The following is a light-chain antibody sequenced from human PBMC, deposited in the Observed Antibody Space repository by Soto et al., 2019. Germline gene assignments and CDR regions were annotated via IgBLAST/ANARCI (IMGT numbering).Light chain of an antibody. J-gene: IGKJ5*01. CDR3: QEYKNWPSIT. Sequence: EIVMTQSPATLSVSPGERATLSCRASQSVRSNLAWYQQKSGQAPRLLIYGASTRATGIPARFSGSGSGTDFTLAISSLQSEDFAVYYCQEYKNWPSITFGQGTRLEI. CDR2: GAS. V-gene: IGKV3-15*01. CDR1: QSVRSN.